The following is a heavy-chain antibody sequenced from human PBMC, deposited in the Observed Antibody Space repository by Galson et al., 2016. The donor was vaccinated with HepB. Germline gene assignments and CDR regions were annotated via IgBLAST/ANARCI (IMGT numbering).Heavy chain of an antibody. V-gene: IGHV3-9*01. CDR1: GFNFDDYA. Sequence: SLRLSCAASGFNFDDYAMHWVRQAPGKGLEWVSGIDWNGGRIGYVDSVKGRFSISRDNANNYVYLQMNSLRPEDTAFYYCAKGRKDSTSWFDNWGQGVRVTVSS. CDR2: IDWNGGRI. J-gene: IGHJ5*02. CDR3: AKGRKDSTSWFDN. D-gene: IGHD2-15*01.